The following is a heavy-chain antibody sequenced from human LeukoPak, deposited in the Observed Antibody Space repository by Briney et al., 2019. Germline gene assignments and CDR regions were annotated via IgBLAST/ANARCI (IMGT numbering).Heavy chain of an antibody. CDR3: ARGGGYCSSTSCYPNAFDI. D-gene: IGHD2-2*01. V-gene: IGHV4-30-4*08. Sequence: SQTLSLTCTVSGGSISSGDYYWSWIRQPPGKGLEWIGYICYSGSTYYNPSLKSRVTISVDTSKNQFSLKLSSVTAADTAVYYCARGGGYCSSTSCYPNAFDIWGQGTMVTVSS. J-gene: IGHJ3*02. CDR2: ICYSGST. CDR1: GGSISSGDYY.